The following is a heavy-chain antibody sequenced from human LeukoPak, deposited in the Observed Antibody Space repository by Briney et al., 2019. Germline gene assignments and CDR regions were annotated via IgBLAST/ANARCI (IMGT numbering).Heavy chain of an antibody. D-gene: IGHD7-27*01. CDR3: ALWGLATLVSGGTVPFDY. V-gene: IGHV3-30-3*01. CDR2: ISYDGSNK. Sequence: PGGSLRLSCAASGFTFSSYAMHWVRQAPGKGLEWVAVISYDGSNKYYADSVKGRFTISRDNSKNTLYLQMNSLRAEDTAVYYCALWGLATLVSGGTVPFDYWGQGTLVIVSS. CDR1: GFTFSSYA. J-gene: IGHJ4*02.